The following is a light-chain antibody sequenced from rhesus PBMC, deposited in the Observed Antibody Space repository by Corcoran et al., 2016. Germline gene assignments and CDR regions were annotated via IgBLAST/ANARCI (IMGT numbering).Light chain of an antibody. J-gene: IGKJ1*01. V-gene: IGKV3-24*04. Sequence: ETVVTQSPATLSLSPGERATLSCRASQSVGSYLAWYQQKPGQAPRLLIYGASSRATGIPDRFRGSGSGTGFTLTISSLETEDVGVYYCQQSSNLSRTFGQGTKVEIK. CDR2: GAS. CDR3: QQSSNLSRT. CDR1: QSVGSY.